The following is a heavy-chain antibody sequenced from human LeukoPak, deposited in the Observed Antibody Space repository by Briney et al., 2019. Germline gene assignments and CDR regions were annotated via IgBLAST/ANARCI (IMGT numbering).Heavy chain of an antibody. CDR2: MNPNSGNS. CDR1: GYTFTTYD. J-gene: IGHJ2*01. CDR3: AREIAAASFDL. D-gene: IGHD6-13*01. V-gene: IGHV1-8*03. Sequence: ASVKVSCKASGYTFTTYDINWVRQATGQGLEWMGWMNPNSGNSGYAQKFQGRVTFTRDTSINTAYMELSSLRSEDTAVYYCAREIAAASFDLWGRGTLVTVSS.